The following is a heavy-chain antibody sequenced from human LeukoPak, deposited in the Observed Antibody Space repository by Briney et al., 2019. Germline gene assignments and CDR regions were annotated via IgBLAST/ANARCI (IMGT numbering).Heavy chain of an antibody. CDR3: TKAASRGYYDSSGYSLDY. CDR2: IYHSGST. V-gene: IGHV4-4*02. Sequence: SETLSLTCAVSGVFISSSYWWSWVRQPPGKGLEWIGEIYHSGSTNYNPSLKSRVIISVDNSKNQFSLKLTSVTAADTAVYYCTKAASRGYYDSSGYSLDYWGQGTLVTVSS. J-gene: IGHJ4*02. D-gene: IGHD3-22*01. CDR1: GVFISSSYW.